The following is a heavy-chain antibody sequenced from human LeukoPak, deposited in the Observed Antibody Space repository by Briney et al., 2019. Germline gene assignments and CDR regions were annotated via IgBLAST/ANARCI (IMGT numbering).Heavy chain of an antibody. CDR1: GYTFTSYY. Sequence: ASVKVSCKASGYTFTSYYMHWVRQAPGQGLEWMGWINPNSGGTNYAQKFQGRVTMTRDTSISTAYMELSRLRSDDTAVYYCARDLRPLFTMVRGVIFDYWGQGTLVTVSS. J-gene: IGHJ4*02. D-gene: IGHD3-10*01. V-gene: IGHV1-2*02. CDR2: INPNSGGT. CDR3: ARDLRPLFTMVRGVIFDY.